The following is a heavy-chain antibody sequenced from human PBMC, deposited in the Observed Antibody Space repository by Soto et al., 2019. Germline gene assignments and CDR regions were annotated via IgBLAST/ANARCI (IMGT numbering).Heavy chain of an antibody. Sequence: SETLSLTCTFSVGSISSGGYYCSWIRQHPWKGLEWIGYIYYSGSTYYNPSLKSRVTISVDTSKNQFSLKLSSVTAADTAVYYCATTVPQRSDYYDSSGYHDAFDIWGQGTMVTVSS. CDR2: IYYSGST. D-gene: IGHD3-22*01. J-gene: IGHJ3*02. CDR1: VGSISSGGYY. V-gene: IGHV4-31*03. CDR3: ATTVPQRSDYYDSSGYHDAFDI.